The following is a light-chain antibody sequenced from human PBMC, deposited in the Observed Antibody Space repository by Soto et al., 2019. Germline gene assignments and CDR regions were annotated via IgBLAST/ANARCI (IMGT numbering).Light chain of an antibody. Sequence: DNQMTQSPSTLSASVGDRVTITCRASQSISSWLAWYQQKPGKAPKLLIHKASSLESGVPSRFSGSGSGTEFTLTISNLQPDDFATYYCQQYNSYPLTFGGGTKVEIK. CDR2: KAS. CDR3: QQYNSYPLT. V-gene: IGKV1-5*03. J-gene: IGKJ4*01. CDR1: QSISSW.